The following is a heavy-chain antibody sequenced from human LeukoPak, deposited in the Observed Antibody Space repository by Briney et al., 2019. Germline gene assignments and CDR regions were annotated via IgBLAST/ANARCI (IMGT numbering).Heavy chain of an antibody. CDR3: AKDLKERYYGSGNYPFDY. V-gene: IGHV3-23*01. CDR1: GFTFSSFA. CDR2: IICSGGST. Sequence: GGSLRLSCAASGFTFSSFAMSWVRQAPGKGLEWVPTIICSGGSTNYADSVKGRFTISRDNSKNTLYLQMKSLRAEDTAVYYCAKDLKERYYGSGNYPFDYWGQGTLVTVSS. D-gene: IGHD3-10*01. J-gene: IGHJ4*02.